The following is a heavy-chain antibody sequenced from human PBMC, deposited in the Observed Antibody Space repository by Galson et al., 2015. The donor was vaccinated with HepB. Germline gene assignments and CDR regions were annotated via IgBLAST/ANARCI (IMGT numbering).Heavy chain of an antibody. Sequence: SLRLSCAASGFTFSSYWMSWVRQAPGKGLEWVANIKQDGSEKYYVDSVKGRFTISRDNAKNSLYLQMNSLRAEDTAVYYCARKGYSYGYHWVDPWGQGTLVTVSS. CDR3: ARKGYSYGYHWVDP. CDR1: GFTFSSYW. D-gene: IGHD5-18*01. V-gene: IGHV3-7*03. J-gene: IGHJ5*02. CDR2: IKQDGSEK.